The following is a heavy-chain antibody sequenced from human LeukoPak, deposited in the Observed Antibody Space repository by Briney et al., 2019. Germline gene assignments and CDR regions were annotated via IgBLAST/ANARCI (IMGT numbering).Heavy chain of an antibody. Sequence: PGGSLRLSCAASGFTFSSYSMNWVRQAPGKGLEWVSSIGSSSSYIYYADSVKGRFTISRDNAKNSLYLQMNSLRAEDTAVYYCARAETIQTYFDYWGQGTLVTVSS. CDR3: ARAETIQTYFDY. D-gene: IGHD1-1*01. V-gene: IGHV3-21*01. CDR1: GFTFSSYS. J-gene: IGHJ4*02. CDR2: IGSSSSYI.